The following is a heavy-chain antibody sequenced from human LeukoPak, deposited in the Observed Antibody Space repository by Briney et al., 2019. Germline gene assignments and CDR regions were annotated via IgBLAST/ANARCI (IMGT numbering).Heavy chain of an antibody. CDR1: GGSFSGYY. Sequence: SETLSLTCAVYGGSFSGYYWSWIRQPPGKGLEWIGEINHSGSTNYNPSLKSRVTISVDTSKNQFSLKLSSVTAADTAVYYCAQGSGWYEDAFDIWGQGTMVTVSS. J-gene: IGHJ3*02. V-gene: IGHV4-34*01. D-gene: IGHD6-19*01. CDR2: INHSGST. CDR3: AQGSGWYEDAFDI.